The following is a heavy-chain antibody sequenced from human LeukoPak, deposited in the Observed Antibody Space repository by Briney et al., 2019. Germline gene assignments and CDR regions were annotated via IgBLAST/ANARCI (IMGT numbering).Heavy chain of an antibody. CDR1: GGSIRSSNYV. D-gene: IGHD3-22*01. CDR3: ARGPYDSSGYYEIEGTNFDY. J-gene: IGHJ4*02. Sequence: PSETLSLTCTVSGGSIRSSNYVWPWIRQPPGKGLEWMGRVYYSGSTYYHPAFRSRVTIFVDTSKNQFSLRLSSVTAADTAVYYCARGPYDSSGYYEIEGTNFDYWGQGTLVTVSS. CDR2: VYYSGST. V-gene: IGHV4-39*01.